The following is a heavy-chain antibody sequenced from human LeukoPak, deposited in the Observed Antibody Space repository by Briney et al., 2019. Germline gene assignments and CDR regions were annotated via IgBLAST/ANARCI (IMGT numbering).Heavy chain of an antibody. V-gene: IGHV4-34*01. Sequence: SETLSLTCAVYGGSFSGYYWSWIRQPPGKGLEWIGEINHSGSTNYNPSLESRVTISVDTSKNQFSLKLSSVTAADTAVYYCARIPPRSYCSGGSCYRNAFDIWGQGTMVTVSS. J-gene: IGHJ3*02. CDR1: GGSFSGYY. CDR2: INHSGST. D-gene: IGHD2-15*01. CDR3: ARIPPRSYCSGGSCYRNAFDI.